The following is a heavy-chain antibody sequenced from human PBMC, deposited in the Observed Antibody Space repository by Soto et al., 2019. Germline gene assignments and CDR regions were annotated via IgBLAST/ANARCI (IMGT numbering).Heavy chain of an antibody. CDR3: TRHGSGDYFLFDP. J-gene: IGHJ5*02. V-gene: IGHV3-74*01. CDR1: GFTFSSYW. Sequence: EVQLVESGGRLVQPGGSLRLSCAASGFTFSSYWMHWVRQAPGKGLEWVSRASPDGTSTSYADSVKGRFTISRDNAKNTLFMQMNSLRAEDTAVYYCTRHGSGDYFLFDPWGQGTLVTVSS. CDR2: ASPDGTST. D-gene: IGHD4-17*01.